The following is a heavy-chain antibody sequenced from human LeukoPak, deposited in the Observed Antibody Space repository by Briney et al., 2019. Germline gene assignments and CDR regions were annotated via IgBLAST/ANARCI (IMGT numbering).Heavy chain of an antibody. Sequence: GGSLRLSCSASGFTFSSYAMHWVRQAPGKGLEYVSAISSNGGSTYYADSVKGRFTISRDNAKNSLYLQINGLRAEDTAVYYCARDRSLTAFDCWGQGTLVTVSS. V-gene: IGHV3-64*04. CDR1: GFTFSSYA. CDR2: ISSNGGST. D-gene: IGHD5-18*01. J-gene: IGHJ4*02. CDR3: ARDRSLTAFDC.